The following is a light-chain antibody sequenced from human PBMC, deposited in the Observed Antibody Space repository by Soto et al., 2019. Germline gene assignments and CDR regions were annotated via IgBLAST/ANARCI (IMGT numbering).Light chain of an antibody. CDR3: QQYHSYPCT. CDR2: KAS. V-gene: IGKV1-5*03. J-gene: IGKJ2*02. Sequence: DIQMTQSPSTLSASIGDRVTITCRASQTISGWLAWYQQKPGKAPNLLIYKASSLQSGVPSRFRGSGSGTEFTLTISSLQPDDFATYYCQQYHSYPCTFGQGTKL. CDR1: QTISGW.